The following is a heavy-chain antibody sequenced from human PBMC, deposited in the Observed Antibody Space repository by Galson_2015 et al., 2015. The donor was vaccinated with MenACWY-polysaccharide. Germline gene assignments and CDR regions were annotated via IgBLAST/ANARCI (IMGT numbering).Heavy chain of an antibody. Sequence: SLRLSCAASSFIFRNFWISEVRQAAGTILEWLARIKQDGRDNTLVNSEPGSITISRDNAGNSLLRQMNSFRAEHSLVYNCARERWVRGVCFDPWGQGTQVTVSS. CDR2: IKQDGRDN. J-gene: IGHJ5*02. CDR3: ARERWVRGVCFDP. CDR1: SFIFRNFW. V-gene: IGHV3-7*01. D-gene: IGHD3-10*01.